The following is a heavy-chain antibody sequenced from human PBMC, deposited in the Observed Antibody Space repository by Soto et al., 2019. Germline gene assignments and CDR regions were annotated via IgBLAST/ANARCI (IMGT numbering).Heavy chain of an antibody. CDR3: ARDRSIVGATIYFDY. J-gene: IGHJ4*02. CDR2: ISYDGSNK. D-gene: IGHD1-26*01. V-gene: IGHV3-30-3*01. CDR1: GFTFSSYA. Sequence: QVQLVESGGGVVQPGRSLRLSCAVSGFTFSSYAMHWVRQAPGKGLEWVAVISYDGSNKHYADSVKGRFTISRDNSKNTLYLQMNSLRAEDTAVYYCARDRSIVGATIYFDYWGQGTLVTVSS.